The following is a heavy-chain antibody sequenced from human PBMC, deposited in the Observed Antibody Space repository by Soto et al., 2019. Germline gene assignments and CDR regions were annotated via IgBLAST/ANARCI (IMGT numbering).Heavy chain of an antibody. Sequence: SETLSLTCAVYGGSFSGYYWSWIRQPPGKGLEWIGEINHSGSTNYNPSLKSRVTISVDTSKNQFSLKLSSVTAADTAVYYCARGPLYCSSTSCSSDYYYYMDVWGKGTTVTVSS. CDR1: GGSFSGYY. CDR2: INHSGST. V-gene: IGHV4-34*01. CDR3: ARGPLYCSSTSCSSDYYYYMDV. D-gene: IGHD2-2*01. J-gene: IGHJ6*03.